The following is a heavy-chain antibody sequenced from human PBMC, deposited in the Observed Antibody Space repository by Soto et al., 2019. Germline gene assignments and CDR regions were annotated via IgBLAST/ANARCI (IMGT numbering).Heavy chain of an antibody. Sequence: EVQLVESGEGLVQPGGSLRLSCAASGFTFSSYAMHWVRQAPGKGLEYVSAISSNGGSTYYADSVKGRFTISRDNSKNTLDLQMGRLRAEDMAVYYCARGRDSSSSHYYYYGMDVWGQGTTVTVSS. D-gene: IGHD6-6*01. CDR3: ARGRDSSSSHYYYYGMDV. J-gene: IGHJ6*02. CDR1: GFTFSSYA. V-gene: IGHV3-64*02. CDR2: ISSNGGST.